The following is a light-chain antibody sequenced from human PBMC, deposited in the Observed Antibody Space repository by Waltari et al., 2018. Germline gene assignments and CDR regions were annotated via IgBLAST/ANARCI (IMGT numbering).Light chain of an antibody. V-gene: IGLV2-14*03. CDR3: SSYTSSSTPYV. J-gene: IGLJ1*01. CDR1: SSDVGGYNY. Sequence: QSALTQPASVSGSPEQSITISCTGTSSDVGGYNYVSWYQQHPGKAPKLIIYDVSNRPSGVSNRFSGSKSGNTASLTISGLQAEDETDYYCSSYTSSSTPYVFGTGTKVTVL. CDR2: DVS.